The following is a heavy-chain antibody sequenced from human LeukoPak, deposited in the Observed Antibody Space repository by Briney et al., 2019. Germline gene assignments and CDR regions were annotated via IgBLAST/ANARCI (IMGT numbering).Heavy chain of an antibody. Sequence: GASVKVSCKASGYTFTSYYMHWVRQAPGQGLEWMGIINPSGGSTSYAQKFQGRVTMTRDTSTSTVYMGLSSLRSEDTAVYYCAREGAAGTSYYYYGMDVWGQGTTVTVSS. J-gene: IGHJ6*02. D-gene: IGHD6-13*01. CDR3: AREGAAGTSYYYYGMDV. CDR2: INPSGGST. CDR1: GYTFTSYY. V-gene: IGHV1-46*01.